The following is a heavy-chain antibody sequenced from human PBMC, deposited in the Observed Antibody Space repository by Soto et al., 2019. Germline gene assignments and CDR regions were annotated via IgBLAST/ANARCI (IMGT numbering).Heavy chain of an antibody. Sequence: PGGSLRISCAASRLTFSDYYMSWIRQTPGKGLEWVSYISSSGSTIYYADSVKGRFTISRDNAKNSLYLQMNSLRAEDTAVYYCASKLIRGAVRGVDDAFDIWGQGTMVTVSS. CDR3: ASKLIRGAVRGVDDAFDI. V-gene: IGHV3-11*01. CDR1: RLTFSDYY. CDR2: ISSSGSTI. J-gene: IGHJ3*02. D-gene: IGHD3-10*01.